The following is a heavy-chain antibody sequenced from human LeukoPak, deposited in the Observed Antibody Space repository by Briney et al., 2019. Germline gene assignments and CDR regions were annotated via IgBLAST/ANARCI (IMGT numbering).Heavy chain of an antibody. Sequence: GGSLRLSCAASGFTFSDYTMNWVRQAPGKGLEGVSSISCTSSYIYYAYSVKGRFTISRDNAKNSLFLQMHSLRAEATAVYYCARGPAIFGMVIVDSYMDVWGKGTTVTVSS. V-gene: IGHV3-21*06. CDR1: GFTFSDYT. CDR2: ISCTSSYI. D-gene: IGHD3-3*01. J-gene: IGHJ6*03. CDR3: ARGPAIFGMVIVDSYMDV.